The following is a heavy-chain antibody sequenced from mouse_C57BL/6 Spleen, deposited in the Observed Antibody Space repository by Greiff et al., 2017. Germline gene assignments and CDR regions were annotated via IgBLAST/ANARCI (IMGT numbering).Heavy chain of an antibody. CDR3: AQIRTIYYGNYVGFAY. D-gene: IGHD2-1*01. V-gene: IGHV8-5*01. J-gene: IGHJ3*01. CDR2: IWWNDDK. CDR1: GFSLSTSNLG. Sequence: QVTLKESGPGILQPSQTLSLTRSFSGFSLSTSNLGIGWIRQPSGKGLEWLAHIWWNDDKYYNPSLKSQRTISKDTSNNQVFLKITSVDTADTATYYCAQIRTIYYGNYVGFAYWGQGTLVTVSA.